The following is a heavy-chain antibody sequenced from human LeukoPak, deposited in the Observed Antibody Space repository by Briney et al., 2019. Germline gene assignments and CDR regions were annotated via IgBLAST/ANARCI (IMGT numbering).Heavy chain of an antibody. D-gene: IGHD2-2*01. J-gene: IGHJ4*02. V-gene: IGHV3-49*04. CDR2: IQARGYGGAT. CDR1: GFTFGDYA. Sequence: GGSLRLSCSTSGFTFGDYAMTWVRQAPGKGLEWVGFIQARGYGGATKYAASVNGRFSISGDDSQSIANLQMNDLKTEDTAVYYCTRAPHPRCSSNGCYLDYWGQGTLVTVSS. CDR3: TRAPHPRCSSNGCYLDY.